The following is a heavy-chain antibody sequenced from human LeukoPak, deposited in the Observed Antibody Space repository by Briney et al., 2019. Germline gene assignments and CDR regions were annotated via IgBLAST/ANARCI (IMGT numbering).Heavy chain of an antibody. CDR3: ARGLDY. J-gene: IGHJ4*02. Sequence: SQTLSLTCTVSGGSISSGSYYWSWIRQPAGKGLEWIGRIYTSGSTNYNPSLKSRVTISVDTSENQFSLKLSSVTAADTAVYYCARGLDYWGQGTLVTVSS. V-gene: IGHV4-61*02. CDR2: IYTSGST. CDR1: GGSISSGSYY.